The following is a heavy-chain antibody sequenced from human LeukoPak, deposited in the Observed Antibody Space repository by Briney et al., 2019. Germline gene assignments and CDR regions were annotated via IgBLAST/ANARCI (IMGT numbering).Heavy chain of an antibody. CDR1: GYTFTSYD. J-gene: IGHJ6*02. V-gene: IGHV1-8*01. Sequence: ASVKVSCKASGYTFTSYDINWVRQATGQGLEWMGWMNLNSGNTGYAQKFQDRVTMTRNTSISTAYMELSSLRSEDTAVYYCARGHIAVAESLEHVWGQGTTVTVSS. CDR2: MNLNSGNT. D-gene: IGHD6-19*01. CDR3: ARGHIAVAESLEHV.